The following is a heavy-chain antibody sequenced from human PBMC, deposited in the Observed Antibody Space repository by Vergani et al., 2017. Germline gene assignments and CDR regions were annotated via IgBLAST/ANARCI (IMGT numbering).Heavy chain of an antibody. Sequence: QVQLQQWGAGLLKPSETLSLTCAVYGGSFSGYYWSWIRQPPGKGLEWIGEINHSGSTNYNPSLKSRVTISVDTSKNQFSLKRSSVTAADTAVYYCARLKALRYNWFDPWGQGTLVTVSS. J-gene: IGHJ5*02. CDR1: GGSFSGYY. CDR3: ARLKALRYNWFDP. V-gene: IGHV4-34*01. CDR2: INHSGST. D-gene: IGHD3-9*01.